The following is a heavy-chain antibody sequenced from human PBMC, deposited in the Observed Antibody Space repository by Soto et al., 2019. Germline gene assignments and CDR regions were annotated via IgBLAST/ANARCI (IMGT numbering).Heavy chain of an antibody. J-gene: IGHJ4*02. D-gene: IGHD1-26*01. CDR2: ISGQIAKT. Sequence: QVQLVQSGPEVKKPGASVKVSCQASGYSFHNYGIIWVRQAPGQGLEWMGWISGQIAKTNYEQKFQGKVSMTTDTSTSIAYLELNTLTSDDTAIYFCERGPARGSFSLTPRYWGQGTLVTVSS. CDR3: ERGPARGSFSLTPRY. V-gene: IGHV1-18*01. CDR1: GYSFHNYG.